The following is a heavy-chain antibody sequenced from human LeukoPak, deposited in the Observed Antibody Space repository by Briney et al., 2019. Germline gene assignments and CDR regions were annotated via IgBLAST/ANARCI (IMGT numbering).Heavy chain of an antibody. CDR3: ATNYYGSGT. CDR1: GGSFSGYY. Sequence: SETLSLTCAVYGGSFSGYYWSWIRQPPGKGLEWIGEINHSGSTNYNPSLKSRVTISVDTSKNQFSPKLSSVTAADTAVYYCATNYYGSGTWGQGTLVTVSS. CDR2: INHSGST. D-gene: IGHD3-10*01. J-gene: IGHJ5*02. V-gene: IGHV4-34*01.